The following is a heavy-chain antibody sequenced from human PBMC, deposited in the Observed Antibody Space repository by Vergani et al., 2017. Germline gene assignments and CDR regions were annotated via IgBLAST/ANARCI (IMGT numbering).Heavy chain of an antibody. CDR1: GFTVSSNY. Sequence: EVQLVESGGGLIQPGGSLRLSCAASGFTVSSNYMSWVRQAPGKGLEWVSVIYSGGSTYYADSVKGRFTISRDNSKNTLYLQMNSLRAEDTAVYYCAKPLSAVVTALDAFDIWGQGTMVTVSS. V-gene: IGHV3-53*01. CDR2: IYSGGST. CDR3: AKPLSAVVTALDAFDI. D-gene: IGHD2-21*02. J-gene: IGHJ3*02.